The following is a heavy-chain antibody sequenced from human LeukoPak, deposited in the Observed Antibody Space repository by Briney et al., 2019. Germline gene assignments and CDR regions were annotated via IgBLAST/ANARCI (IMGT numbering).Heavy chain of an antibody. CDR3: ATLYSSHYYYGMDV. Sequence: GGSLKISCKGSGYSFTSYWISWVRQMPGKGLEWMGRIDPSDSYTNYSPSFQGHVTISADKSISTAYLQWSSLKASDTAMYYCATLYSSHYYYGMDVWGQGTTVTVSS. J-gene: IGHJ6*02. CDR2: IDPSDSYT. CDR1: GYSFTSYW. D-gene: IGHD6-13*01. V-gene: IGHV5-10-1*01.